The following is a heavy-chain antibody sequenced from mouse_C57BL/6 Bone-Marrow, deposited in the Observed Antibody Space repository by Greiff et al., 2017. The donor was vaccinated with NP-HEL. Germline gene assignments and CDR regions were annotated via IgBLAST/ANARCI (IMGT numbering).Heavy chain of an antibody. CDR2: ISSGSSTI. CDR3: ARGIYYGYDGHY. Sequence: EVKVVESGGGLVKPGGSLKLSCAASGFTFSDYGMHWVRQAPEKGLEWVAYISSGSSTIYYADTVKGRFTISRDNAKNTLFLQMTSLRSEDTARYYCARGIYYGYDGHYWGQGTTLTVSS. CDR1: GFTFSDYG. D-gene: IGHD2-2*01. V-gene: IGHV5-17*01. J-gene: IGHJ2*01.